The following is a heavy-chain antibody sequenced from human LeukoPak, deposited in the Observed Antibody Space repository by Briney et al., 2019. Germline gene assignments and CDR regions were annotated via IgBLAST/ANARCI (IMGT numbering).Heavy chain of an antibody. CDR2: IRYDGSNK. CDR3: ASNREYYYDSSALGY. Sequence: PGGSLRLSCAASGFTFSSYWMIWVRQAPGKGLEWVAFIRYDGSNKYYADSVKGRFTISRDNSKNTLDRQMNSLRAEDTAVYYCASNREYYYDSSALGYWGQGTLVTVSS. CDR1: GFTFSSYW. V-gene: IGHV3-30*02. D-gene: IGHD3-22*01. J-gene: IGHJ4*02.